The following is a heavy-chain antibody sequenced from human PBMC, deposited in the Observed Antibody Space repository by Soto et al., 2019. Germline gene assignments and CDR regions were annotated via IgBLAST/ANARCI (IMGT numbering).Heavy chain of an antibody. D-gene: IGHD3-10*01. J-gene: IGHJ4*02. CDR2: VNSDETIA. Sequence: GGSLRLSCAASGFTFSSYWMHWVRQAPGKGLVWVSRVNSDETIAGYAGSVKGRFTISRDNAKNTLYLQMNSLRAEDTAVYYCGRARAYNYALEIWGQGALVTVSS. CDR1: GFTFSSYW. CDR3: GRARAYNYALEI. V-gene: IGHV3-74*01.